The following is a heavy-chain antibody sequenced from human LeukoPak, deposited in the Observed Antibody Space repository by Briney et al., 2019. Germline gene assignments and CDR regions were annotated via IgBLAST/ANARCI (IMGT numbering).Heavy chain of an antibody. CDR2: IRYDGSNK. J-gene: IGHJ6*03. D-gene: IGHD1-1*01. CDR3: AKGTGTLLGGYYYYYMDV. Sequence: GGSLRLSCAASGFTFSSYGMHWVRQAPGKGLEWVASIRYDGSNKYYADSVKGRFTISRDNSKNTLYLQMNSLRAEDTAVYYCAKGTGTLLGGYYYYYMDVWGKGTTVTVSS. V-gene: IGHV3-30*02. CDR1: GFTFSSYG.